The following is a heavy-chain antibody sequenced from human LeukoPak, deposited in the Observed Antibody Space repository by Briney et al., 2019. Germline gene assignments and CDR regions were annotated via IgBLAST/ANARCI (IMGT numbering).Heavy chain of an antibody. CDR1: GXTFSDYS. Sequence: PGGSLRLSCTASGXTFSDYSVSWVRQAPGAGLEWVLAFSPAGDSTTDADSVKGRFTISRDNSKSTLYLQMNGLTAEDTALYYCARRLVTAGITDFFDSWGQGTLVSVSS. J-gene: IGHJ4*02. CDR3: ARRLVTAGITDFFDS. CDR2: FSPAGDST. D-gene: IGHD2-2*01. V-gene: IGHV3-23*01.